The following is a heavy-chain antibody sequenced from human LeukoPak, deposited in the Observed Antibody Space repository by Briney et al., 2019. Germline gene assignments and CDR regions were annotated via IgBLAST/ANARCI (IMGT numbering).Heavy chain of an antibody. Sequence: SETLSLTCTVSGGSISSSSYYWGWIRQPPGKGLEWIGSIYYSGSTYYNPSLKSRVTISVDTSKNQFSLKLSSVTAADTAVYYCARHSPLLWFGELGGFFDIWGQGTMATVSS. CDR2: IYYSGST. J-gene: IGHJ3*02. CDR1: GGSISSSSYY. V-gene: IGHV4-39*01. D-gene: IGHD3-10*01. CDR3: ARHSPLLWFGELGGFFDI.